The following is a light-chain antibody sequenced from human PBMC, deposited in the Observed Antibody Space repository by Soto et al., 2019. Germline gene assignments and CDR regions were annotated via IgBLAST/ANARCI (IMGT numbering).Light chain of an antibody. CDR1: QSVCRDY. CDR2: DAS. CDR3: HQYATSPLN. V-gene: IGKV3-20*01. J-gene: IGKJ4*01. Sequence: EIVVTQSPGTLSLSPGEGATLSCRASQSVCRDYLAWYQQKPGQAPRLVIYDASTRATDIPDRFSGSGSGTDFTLTISRLEPEDFAVYFCHQYATSPLNFGGGTTVEIK.